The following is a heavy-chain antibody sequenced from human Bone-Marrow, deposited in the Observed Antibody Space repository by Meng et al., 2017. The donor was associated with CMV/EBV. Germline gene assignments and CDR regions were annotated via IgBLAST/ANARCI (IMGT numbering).Heavy chain of an antibody. CDR3: ARDITPPTYRGIVGAIEGFDP. J-gene: IGHJ5*02. Sequence: GSLRLSCTVSGGSISSYYWSWIRQPPGKGLEWIGYIYYSGSTNYNPSLKSRVTISVDTSKNQFSLKLSSVTAADTAVYYCARDITPPTYRGIVGAIEGFDPWGQGTLVTVSS. V-gene: IGHV4-59*01. D-gene: IGHD1-26*01. CDR1: GGSISSYY. CDR2: IYYSGST.